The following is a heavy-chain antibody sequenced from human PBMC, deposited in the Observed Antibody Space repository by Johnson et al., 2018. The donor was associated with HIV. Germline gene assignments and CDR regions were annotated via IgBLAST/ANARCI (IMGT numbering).Heavy chain of an antibody. D-gene: IGHD2-21*02. CDR1: GFTFSSYG. Sequence: VQLVESGGGVVQPGRSLRLSCAASGFTFSSYGMHWVRQAPGKGLEWVAVISYDGSNKYYADSVKGRFTISRDNSKNTLYLQMNSLRAEDTAVYYCARDDFRHAFDIWGQGTMVTVSS. CDR2: ISYDGSNK. CDR3: ARDDFRHAFDI. J-gene: IGHJ3*02. V-gene: IGHV3-30*03.